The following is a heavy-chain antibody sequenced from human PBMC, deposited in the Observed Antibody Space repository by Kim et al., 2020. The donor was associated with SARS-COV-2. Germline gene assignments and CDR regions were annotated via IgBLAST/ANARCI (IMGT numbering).Heavy chain of an antibody. J-gene: IGHJ4*02. D-gene: IGHD3-22*01. V-gene: IGHV3-9*01. CDR3: AKDREYYYDSSGYPDY. Sequence: SVKGRFTISRDNAKNSLYLQMNSLRAEDTALYYCAKDREYYYDSSGYPDYWGQGTLVTVSS.